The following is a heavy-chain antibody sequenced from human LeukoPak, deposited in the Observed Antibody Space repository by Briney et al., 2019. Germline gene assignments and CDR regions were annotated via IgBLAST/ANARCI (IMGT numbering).Heavy chain of an antibody. CDR3: SRSTQSGYDSDY. J-gene: IGHJ4*02. D-gene: IGHD5-12*01. Sequence: GGSLRLSCTASGFSFSSYSVNWVRQAPGKGVEWVSSISSSSSYINYADSVKGRFTISRDTAKNSLYLQMNSLRAEDTAVYYCSRSTQSGYDSDYWGQGTLVTVSS. CDR2: ISSSSSYI. CDR1: GFSFSSYS. V-gene: IGHV3-21*01.